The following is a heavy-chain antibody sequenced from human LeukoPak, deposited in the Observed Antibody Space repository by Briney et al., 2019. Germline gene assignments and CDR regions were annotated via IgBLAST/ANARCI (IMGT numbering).Heavy chain of an antibody. D-gene: IGHD3-3*01. CDR2: INHSGST. Sequence: PLETLSLTCAVYGGSFSGYYWSWIRQPPGKGLEWIGEINHSGSTNYNPSLKSRVTISVDTSKNQFSLKLSSVTAADTAVYYCARGRSYDFWSGYSYWGQGTLATVSS. CDR3: ARGRSYDFWSGYSY. J-gene: IGHJ4*02. V-gene: IGHV4-34*01. CDR1: GGSFSGYY.